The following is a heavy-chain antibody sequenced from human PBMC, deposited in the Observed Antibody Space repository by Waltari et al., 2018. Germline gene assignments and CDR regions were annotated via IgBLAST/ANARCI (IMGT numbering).Heavy chain of an antibody. J-gene: IGHJ3*02. V-gene: IGHV4-4*02. CDR1: GGSISSSNW. D-gene: IGHD3-3*01. CDR2: IYHSGRT. Sequence: QVQLQESGPGLVKPSGTLSLTCAVSGGSISSSNWWSWVRQPPGKGLEWIGEIYHSGRTNYNPSLKSRVTISVDKSKNQFSLKLSSVTAADTAVYYCARVKENTIFGVVNDAFDIWGQGTMVTVSS. CDR3: ARVKENTIFGVVNDAFDI.